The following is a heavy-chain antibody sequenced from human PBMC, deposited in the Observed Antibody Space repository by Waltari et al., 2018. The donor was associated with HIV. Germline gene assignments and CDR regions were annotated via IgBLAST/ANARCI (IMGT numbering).Heavy chain of an antibody. CDR3: ARAVVTATTYYFDY. J-gene: IGHJ4*02. V-gene: IGHV6-1*01. CDR2: TYYRSKWYN. CDR1: GDRFSSNSAA. Sequence: QVQLQQSGPGLVKPSQTLSLTCAISGDRFSSNSAAWNWIRQSPSRGLEWLGRTYYRSKWYNDYAVSVKGRITISPETSKNQFSLQLNSVTPEDTAMYYCARAVVTATTYYFDYWGQGTLVTVSS. D-gene: IGHD1-7*01.